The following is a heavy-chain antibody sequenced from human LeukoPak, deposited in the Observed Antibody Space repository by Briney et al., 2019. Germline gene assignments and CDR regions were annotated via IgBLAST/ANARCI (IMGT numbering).Heavy chain of an antibody. CDR1: GGSISSYY. V-gene: IGHV4-59*01. Sequence: SETLSLTCTVSGGSISSYYWSWIRQPPGKGLEWIGYIYYSESTNYNPSLKSRVTISVDTSKNQFSLKLSSVTAADTAVYYCARANWNDPFDYWGQGTLVTVSS. D-gene: IGHD1-1*01. J-gene: IGHJ4*02. CDR3: ARANWNDPFDY. CDR2: IYYSEST.